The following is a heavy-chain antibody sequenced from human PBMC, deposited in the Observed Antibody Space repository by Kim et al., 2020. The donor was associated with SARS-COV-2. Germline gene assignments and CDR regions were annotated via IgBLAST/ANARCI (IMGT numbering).Heavy chain of an antibody. CDR1: GFTFSSYA. Sequence: GGSLRLSCAASGFTFSSYAMSWVRQAPGKGLEWVSAISGSGGSTYYADSVKGRFTISRDNSKNTLYLQMNSLRAEDTAVYYCAKDADTLTYYYDSSGSGLFDPWGQGTLVTVSS. CDR3: AKDADTLTYYYDSSGSGLFDP. D-gene: IGHD3-22*01. V-gene: IGHV3-23*01. J-gene: IGHJ5*02. CDR2: ISGSGGST.